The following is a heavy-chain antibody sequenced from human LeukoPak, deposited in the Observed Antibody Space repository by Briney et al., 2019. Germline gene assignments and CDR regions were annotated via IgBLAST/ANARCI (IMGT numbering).Heavy chain of an antibody. Sequence: ASVKVSCKASGYTFTSYYMHWVRQAPGQGLEWMGIINPSGGSTSYAQKFQGRVTMTRDMSTSTVYKELSSLRSEDTAVYYCARAPGPVGYCSSTSCGPGDYWGQGTLVTVSS. J-gene: IGHJ4*02. V-gene: IGHV1-46*01. D-gene: IGHD2-2*01. CDR3: ARAPGPVGYCSSTSCGPGDY. CDR2: INPSGGST. CDR1: GYTFTSYY.